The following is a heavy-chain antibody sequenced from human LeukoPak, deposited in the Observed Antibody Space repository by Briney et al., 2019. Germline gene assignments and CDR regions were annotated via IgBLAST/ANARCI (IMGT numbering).Heavy chain of an antibody. CDR1: GGSFSSGSYY. V-gene: IGHV4-61*01. Sequence: SETLSLTCTVSGGSFSSGSYYWSWIRQPPGKGLEWIGYIYYSGSTNYNPSLKSRVTISVDTSKNQFSLKLSSVTAADTAVYYCARSYGDLYYFDYWGQGTLVTVSS. CDR3: ARSYGDLYYFDY. D-gene: IGHD4-17*01. CDR2: IYYSGST. J-gene: IGHJ4*02.